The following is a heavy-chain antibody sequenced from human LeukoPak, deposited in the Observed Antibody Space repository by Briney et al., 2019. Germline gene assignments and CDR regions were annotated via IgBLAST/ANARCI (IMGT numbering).Heavy chain of an antibody. Sequence: GGSLRLSCAASGFTFSSYWMSWVRQAPGKGLEWVSSISSSSSYIYYADSVKGRFTISRDNAKNSLYLQMNSLRAEDTAVYYCARERVAGPNWFDPWGQGTLVTVSS. CDR3: ARERVAGPNWFDP. D-gene: IGHD6-19*01. CDR2: ISSSSSYI. CDR1: GFTFSSYW. J-gene: IGHJ5*02. V-gene: IGHV3-21*01.